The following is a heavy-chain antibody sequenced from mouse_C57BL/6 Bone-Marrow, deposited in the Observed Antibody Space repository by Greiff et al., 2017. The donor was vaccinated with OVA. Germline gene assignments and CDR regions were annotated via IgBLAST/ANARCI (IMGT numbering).Heavy chain of an antibody. CDR1: GYTFTSYW. D-gene: IGHD2-2*01. CDR2: IDPSDSYT. V-gene: IGHV1-59*01. CDR3: AREGGYQGDY. Sequence: QVQLQQPGAELVRPGTSVKLSCKASGYTFTSYWMHWVKQRPGQGLEWIGVIDPSDSYTNYNQKFKGKATVTVDTSSSTAYMQLSSLTSEDSAVYYCAREGGYQGDYWGQGTTLTVSS. J-gene: IGHJ2*01.